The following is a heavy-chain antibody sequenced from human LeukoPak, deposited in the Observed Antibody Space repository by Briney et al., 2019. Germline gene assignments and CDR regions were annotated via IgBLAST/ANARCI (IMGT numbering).Heavy chain of an antibody. CDR2: ISSNGGST. Sequence: PGGSLRLSCAASGFTFSSYAMHWVRQAPGKGLEYVSAISSNGGSTYYANSVKGRFTISRDNSKNTLYLQMGSLRAEDMAVYYCARDGTTMVRGVIIPSWFDPWGQGNLVTVSS. D-gene: IGHD3-10*01. CDR3: ARDGTTMVRGVIIPSWFDP. V-gene: IGHV3-64*01. CDR1: GFTFSSYA. J-gene: IGHJ5*02.